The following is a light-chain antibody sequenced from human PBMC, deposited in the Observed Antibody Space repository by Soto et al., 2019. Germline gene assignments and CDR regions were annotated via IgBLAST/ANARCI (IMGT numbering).Light chain of an antibody. CDR3: QKYSSVPV. Sequence: IQMTQSPSSLSASVGDRVTITCRASQGISNYVAWYQRKPGKPPKLLIYAASTLQSGVPSRFSGSGSGTDFTLTINSLQPEDVATYSCQKYSSVPVFGPGTKVDIK. CDR1: QGISNY. CDR2: AAS. V-gene: IGKV1-27*01. J-gene: IGKJ3*01.